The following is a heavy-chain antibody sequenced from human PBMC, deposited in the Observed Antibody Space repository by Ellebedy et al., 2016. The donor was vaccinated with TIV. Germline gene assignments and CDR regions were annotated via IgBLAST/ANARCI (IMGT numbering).Heavy chain of an antibody. CDR2: IYQDGSEK. D-gene: IGHD4-17*01. CDR1: GFTFHSYG. Sequence: GESLKISCAASGFTFHSYGMHWVRQAPGKGLEWVANIYQDGSEKYYVDSVEGRFTISRDNAKNELYLQMKSLRVEDTAVYYCARRGSYGDYAVHVNNWFDSWGQGTPVTVSP. J-gene: IGHJ5*01. V-gene: IGHV3-7*01. CDR3: ARRGSYGDYAVHVNNWFDS.